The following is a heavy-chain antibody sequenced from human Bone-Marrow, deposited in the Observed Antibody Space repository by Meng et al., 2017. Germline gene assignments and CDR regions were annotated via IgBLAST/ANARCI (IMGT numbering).Heavy chain of an antibody. CDR1: GFTFSSYG. V-gene: IGHV3-74*01. CDR2: INTDGSST. Sequence: EGQLLEAGGGLVQPGGSLRLSCAASGFTFSSYGMHWVRQAPGKGPVWVSRINTDGSSTDYADPVKGRFTISRDNAKNTLYLQMNSLRAEDTAMYYCARFTPFDYWGQGTLAPSPQ. J-gene: IGHJ4*02. CDR3: ARFTPFDY.